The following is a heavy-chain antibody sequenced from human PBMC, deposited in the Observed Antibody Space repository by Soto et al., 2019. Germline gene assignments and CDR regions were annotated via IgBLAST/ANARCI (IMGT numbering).Heavy chain of an antibody. Sequence: QVQLVQSGAEVKNPGASVKVSCEASGYTFTSDGISWVRQAPGQGLEWMGWINTHNGDTNYAQKFQGRVTMTTDTPTSTAYMEVRSLGSDDTAIYYCARDSITMVRGVIITRSWFDPWGQGTLVTVSS. D-gene: IGHD3-10*01. J-gene: IGHJ5*02. CDR1: GYTFTSDG. CDR3: ARDSITMVRGVIITRSWFDP. CDR2: INTHNGDT. V-gene: IGHV1-18*04.